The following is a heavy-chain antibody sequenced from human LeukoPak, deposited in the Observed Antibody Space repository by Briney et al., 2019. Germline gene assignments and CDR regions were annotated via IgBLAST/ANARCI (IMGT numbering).Heavy chain of an antibody. CDR3: ARAVVRTGTTASFDY. CDR2: INSDGSST. J-gene: IGHJ4*02. D-gene: IGHD1-1*01. CDR1: GFTFSSYW. Sequence: GGSLRLSCAASGFTFSSYWMHWVRQAPGKGLVWVSRINSDGSSTSYADSVKGRFTISRDNAKNTLYLQMNSLRAEDTAVYYCARAVVRTGTTASFDYWGQGTLVTVSS. V-gene: IGHV3-74*01.